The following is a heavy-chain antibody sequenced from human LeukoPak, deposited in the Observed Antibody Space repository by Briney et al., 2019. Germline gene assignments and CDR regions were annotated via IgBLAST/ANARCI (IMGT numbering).Heavy chain of an antibody. D-gene: IGHD5-12*01. Sequence: SETLSLTCTVSGGSIRSFYWSWIRQPPGKGLEWIGYIYYSGSTNYNPSLKSRVTISVDTSKNQFSLKLSSVTAADTAVYYCARVRGRRRDGYNYGNFDYWGQGTLVTVSS. J-gene: IGHJ4*02. V-gene: IGHV4-59*01. CDR2: IYYSGST. CDR1: GGSIRSFY. CDR3: ARVRGRRRDGYNYGNFDY.